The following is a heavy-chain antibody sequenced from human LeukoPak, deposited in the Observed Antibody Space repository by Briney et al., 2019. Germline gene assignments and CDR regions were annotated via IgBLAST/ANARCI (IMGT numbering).Heavy chain of an antibody. V-gene: IGHV4-34*01. J-gene: IGHJ4*02. Sequence: SETLSLTCAVFGGSFSGYYWSWIRQPPGKGLEWLGEINHSGTTNYNPSLRSRVTISIDTSKNQLSLKLSSVTAADTAVYYCARDYGGYFFDYWGQGTLVTVSS. CDR3: ARDYGGYFFDY. CDR1: GGSFSGYY. D-gene: IGHD4-23*01. CDR2: INHSGTT.